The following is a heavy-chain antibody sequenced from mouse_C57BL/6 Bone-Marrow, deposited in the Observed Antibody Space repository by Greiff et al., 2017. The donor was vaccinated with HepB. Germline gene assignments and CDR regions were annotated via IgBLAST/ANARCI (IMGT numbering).Heavy chain of an antibody. V-gene: IGHV1-5*01. Sequence: VQLQQSGTVLARPGASVKMSCKTSGYTFTSYWMHWVKQRPGQGLEWIGAIYPGNSDTSYNQKFKGKAKLTAVTSAGTAYMELSSLTNEDSAVYYCTRSPYGSSRYFDVWGTGTTVTVSS. J-gene: IGHJ1*03. CDR1: GYTFTSYW. CDR3: TRSPYGSSRYFDV. D-gene: IGHD1-1*01. CDR2: IYPGNSDT.